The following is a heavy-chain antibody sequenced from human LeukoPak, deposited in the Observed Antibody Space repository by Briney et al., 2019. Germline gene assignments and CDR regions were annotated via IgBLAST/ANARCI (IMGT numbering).Heavy chain of an antibody. V-gene: IGHV4-59*01. J-gene: IGHJ5*02. Sequence: SETLSLTCTVSGGSISSYYWSWIRQPPGKGLEWIGYIYYSGSTNYNPSLKSRVTISVDTSKNQFSLKLSSVTAADTAVYYCAGSIVVVPAAKMKGWFDPWGQGTLVTVSS. CDR2: IYYSGST. D-gene: IGHD2-2*01. CDR1: GGSISSYY. CDR3: AGSIVVVPAAKMKGWFDP.